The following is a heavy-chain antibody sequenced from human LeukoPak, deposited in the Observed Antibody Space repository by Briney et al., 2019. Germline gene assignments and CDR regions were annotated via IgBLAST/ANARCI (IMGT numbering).Heavy chain of an antibody. D-gene: IGHD3-22*01. CDR1: GFTVSSNY. V-gene: IGHV3-66*01. J-gene: IGHJ6*03. CDR3: AGASGGYYDSSGYYYKLYYYYMDV. Sequence: GGSLRLSCAASGFTVSSNYMSWVRQAPGKGLEWVSVIYSGGSTYYADSVKGRFTISRDNSKKKLYFQMNSLKAEATTADYFAGASGGYYDSSGYYYKLYYYYMDVWGKGTTVTISS. CDR2: IYSGGST.